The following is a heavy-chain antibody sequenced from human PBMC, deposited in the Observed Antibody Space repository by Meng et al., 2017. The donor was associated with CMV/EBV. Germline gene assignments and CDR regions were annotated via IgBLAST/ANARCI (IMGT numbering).Heavy chain of an antibody. J-gene: IGHJ6*02. V-gene: IGHV3-11*01. D-gene: IGHD6-6*01. CDR1: GFTFSDYY. Sequence: LSLTCAASGFTFSDYYMSWIRQAPGKGLEWVSYISSSGSTIYYADSVTGRFTISRDNAKNSLYLQMNSLRAEDTAVYYCARDGSSSSGFGDYYYYGMDVWGQGTTVTVSS. CDR2: ISSSGSTI. CDR3: ARDGSSSSGFGDYYYYGMDV.